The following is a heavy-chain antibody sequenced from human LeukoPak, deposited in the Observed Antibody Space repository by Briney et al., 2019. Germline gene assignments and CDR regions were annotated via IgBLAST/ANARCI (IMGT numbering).Heavy chain of an antibody. J-gene: IGHJ4*02. Sequence: SETLSLTCAVYGGSFSGYYWSWIRQPPGKGLEWIGEINHSGSTNYNPSLKSRVTISVDTSKNQFSLKLSSVTAADTAVYYCAREGYYDSSGYPDLDYWGQGTLVTVSS. CDR2: INHSGST. CDR3: AREGYYDSSGYPDLDY. CDR1: GGSFSGYY. V-gene: IGHV4-34*01. D-gene: IGHD3-22*01.